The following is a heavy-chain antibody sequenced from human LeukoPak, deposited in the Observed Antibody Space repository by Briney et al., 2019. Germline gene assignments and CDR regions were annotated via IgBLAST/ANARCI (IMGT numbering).Heavy chain of an antibody. CDR3: ARDNWGFDY. D-gene: IGHD7-27*01. V-gene: IGHV3-33*01. CDR1: GFTFSTYG. Sequence: GGSLRLSCAASGFTFSTYGMHWVRQAPGKGLEWVAVIWYDGSNKYYADSVKGRFTISRDNFNNTLYLQMNSLRTEDTAVYYCARDNWGFDYWGQGTLVTVSS. CDR2: IWYDGSNK. J-gene: IGHJ4*02.